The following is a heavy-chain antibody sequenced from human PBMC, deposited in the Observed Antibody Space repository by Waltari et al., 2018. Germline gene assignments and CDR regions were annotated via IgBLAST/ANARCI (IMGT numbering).Heavy chain of an antibody. D-gene: IGHD3-16*01. Sequence: EVQLVESGGALIQPGGSLRLSCAVSVFCVSRHYVTWVRQAPGKGLEWVSVIHSEYNDGNTHYADSVKGRFTISRDSSKNTVYLQLNNVRAEDTAVYFCARDRRYAHSRGYFDYWGRGTLVTVSA. CDR3: ARDRRYAHSRGYFDY. CDR2: IHSEYNDGNT. J-gene: IGHJ4*02. CDR1: VFCVSRHY. V-gene: IGHV3-53*01.